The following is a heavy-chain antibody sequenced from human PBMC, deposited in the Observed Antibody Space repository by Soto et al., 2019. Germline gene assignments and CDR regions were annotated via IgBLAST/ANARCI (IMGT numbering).Heavy chain of an antibody. CDR3: TTDCSYGYGCGGTVDY. V-gene: IGHV3-15*07. J-gene: IGHJ4*02. Sequence: SLRLSCAASGFTFSNAVVNGVRQATGKGLEWVGRIKSKTDGGTTDYVAPVKGRFTISRDDSKNTLYLQMNSLKTEDTAVYDCTTDCSYGYGCGGTVDYWGQGTLVTVSS. D-gene: IGHD5-18*01. CDR1: GFTFSNAV. CDR2: IKSKTDGGTT.